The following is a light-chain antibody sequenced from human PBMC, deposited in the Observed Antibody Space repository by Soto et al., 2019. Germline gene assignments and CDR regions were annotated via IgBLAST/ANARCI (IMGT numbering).Light chain of an antibody. CDR1: QSISSY. V-gene: IGKV3-11*02. CDR3: PHHSSWPFT. J-gene: IGKJ3*01. CDR2: DAS. Sequence: EIVLTQSPATPPLSPGERATLSCRASQSISSYLAWYPQTPDQAPRLLIYDASNRATGIPARFSGSGSGRDFTLNISSLEPDGFAVYYCPHHSSWPFTFSTGTKVDIK.